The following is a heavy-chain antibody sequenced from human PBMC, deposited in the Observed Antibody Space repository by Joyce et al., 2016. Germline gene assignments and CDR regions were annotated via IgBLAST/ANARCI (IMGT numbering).Heavy chain of an antibody. CDR2: INPEDSDT. D-gene: IGHD3-16*01. Sequence: EVQLVQSGGEVKKPGESLKISCKGVGYSFTSYWLGWVHQMPGKGRELMGIINPEDSDTRYSPAFQGQVTISVDRSIKTAHLRWGSLRASDTAIYYCARSAVRGTLSPFFDYWGQGSLVTVSS. CDR1: GYSFTSYW. J-gene: IGHJ4*02. V-gene: IGHV5-51*07. CDR3: ARSAVRGTLSPFFDY.